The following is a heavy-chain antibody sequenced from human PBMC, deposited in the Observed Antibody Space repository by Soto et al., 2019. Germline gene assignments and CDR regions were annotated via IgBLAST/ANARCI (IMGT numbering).Heavy chain of an antibody. Sequence: QVQLVQSGAEVKKPGASVKVSCKASGYTFTSYYMHWVRQAPGQGLEWMGIINPSGGSTSYAQKFQGRVTMTRDTSTSTVYMELSSLRSEDTAVYYCARVGMYRYCSGGSCTPDYWGQGTLVTVSS. V-gene: IGHV1-46*03. CDR1: GYTFTSYY. CDR2: INPSGGST. J-gene: IGHJ4*02. D-gene: IGHD2-15*01. CDR3: ARVGMYRYCSGGSCTPDY.